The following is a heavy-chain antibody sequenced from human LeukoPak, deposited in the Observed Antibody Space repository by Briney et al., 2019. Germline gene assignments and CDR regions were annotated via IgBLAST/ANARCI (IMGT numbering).Heavy chain of an antibody. J-gene: IGHJ4*02. V-gene: IGHV5-51*01. D-gene: IGHD5-18*01. CDR3: ATGGIYSSNFDY. CDR2: IYPGDSET. Sequence: GESLKISCKGSGNSFTSYWIGWVRQMPGKGLEWMGIIYPGDSETRYSPSFQGQVTISVDKSISTAYLQWSSLKATDTAVYYCATGGIYSSNFDYWGQGTLVTVSS. CDR1: GNSFTSYW.